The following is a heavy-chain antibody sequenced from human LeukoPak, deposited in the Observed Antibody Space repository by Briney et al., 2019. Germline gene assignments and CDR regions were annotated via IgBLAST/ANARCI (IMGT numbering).Heavy chain of an antibody. V-gene: IGHV4-30-2*01. CDR2: IYHSGST. J-gene: IGHJ5*02. CDR3: ARVGFHDYGDYEWFDP. D-gene: IGHD4-17*01. CDR1: GGSISSGGYS. Sequence: PSETLSLTCAVSGGSISSGGYSWSWIRQPPGKGLEWIGYIYHSGSTYYNPSLKSRVTISVDRSKNQFSLKLSSVTAADTAVYYCARVGFHDYGDYEWFDPWGQGILVTVSS.